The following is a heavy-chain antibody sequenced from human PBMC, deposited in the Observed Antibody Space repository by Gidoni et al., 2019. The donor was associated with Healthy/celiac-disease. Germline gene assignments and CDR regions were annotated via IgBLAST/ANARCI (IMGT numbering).Heavy chain of an antibody. CDR3: TRKDPKDTVTTFAA. D-gene: IGHD4-17*01. Sequence: EVQLVESGGGLVQPGGSLKLSCAASGFTFSGSAMHWVRQASGTGLEWVGRIRSKANSYATAYAASVKGRFTISRDDSKNTAYLQMNSLKTEDTAVYYCTRKDPKDTVTTFAAWGQGTMVTVSS. CDR1: GFTFSGSA. CDR2: IRSKANSYAT. V-gene: IGHV3-73*01. J-gene: IGHJ3*01.